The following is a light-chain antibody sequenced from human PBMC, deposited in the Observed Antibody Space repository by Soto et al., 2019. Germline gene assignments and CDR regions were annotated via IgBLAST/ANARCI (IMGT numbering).Light chain of an antibody. CDR3: QQRSNWPLT. Sequence: EIVMRQSPATLSVAPGNRATLSCRASQSVGSSLAWYQQKPGQAPRLLIYGASNRATGIPARFSGSGSGTDFTLTISSLEPEDFAVYYCQQRSNWPLTFGQGTKVDIK. V-gene: IGKV3-11*01. CDR2: GAS. CDR1: QSVGSS. J-gene: IGKJ1*01.